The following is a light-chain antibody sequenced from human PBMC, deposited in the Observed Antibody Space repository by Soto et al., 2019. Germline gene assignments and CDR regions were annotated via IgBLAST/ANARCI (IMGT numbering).Light chain of an antibody. Sequence: QSALTQPASVSGSPGQSITISCARTSSAVGTYNLVSWYQQHPGKAPKLMIYEGTKRPSGVSNRFSGSKSGNTASLTISGLQAEDEANYYCCSYARSSTFIFGGGTKLTVL. CDR3: CSYARSSTFI. CDR2: EGT. V-gene: IGLV2-23*03. CDR1: SSAVGTYNL. J-gene: IGLJ2*01.